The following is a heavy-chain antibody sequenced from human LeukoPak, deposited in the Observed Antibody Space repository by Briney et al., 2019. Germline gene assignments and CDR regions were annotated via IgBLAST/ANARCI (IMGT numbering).Heavy chain of an antibody. Sequence: SETLSLTCAVYGGSFSGYYWSWIRQPPGKGLEWIGEINHSGSTYYNPSLKSRVTISVDTSKNQFSLRLSSVTAADTAVYYCARTYSSSWYLSLWFDPWGQGTLVTVSS. CDR1: GGSFSGYY. J-gene: IGHJ5*02. V-gene: IGHV4-34*01. CDR2: INHSGST. CDR3: ARTYSSSWYLSLWFDP. D-gene: IGHD6-13*01.